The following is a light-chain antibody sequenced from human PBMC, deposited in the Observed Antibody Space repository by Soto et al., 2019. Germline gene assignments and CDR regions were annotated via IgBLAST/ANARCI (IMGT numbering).Light chain of an antibody. V-gene: IGKV3-15*01. CDR3: QQYNYWPLA. CDR1: LNVRSN. CDR2: GAS. Sequence: EITVTQSPGTLSLSLGERATLSCRASLNVRSNLAWYQQKPGQSPRLLIYGASTSATGISARFSGSGSGTDFTLTISSLQSEDFAVYYCQQYNYWPLAFGGGTKVEIK. J-gene: IGKJ4*01.